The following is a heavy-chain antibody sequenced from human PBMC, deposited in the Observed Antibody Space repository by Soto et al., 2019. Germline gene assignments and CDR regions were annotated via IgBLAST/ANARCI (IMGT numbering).Heavy chain of an antibody. CDR1: GYTFTSYG. Sequence: ASVKVSCKGSGYTFTSYGISWVRQAPGQGLEWMGWISAYNGNTNYSQKFQGRVTITRDTSASTAYMELSSLRSEDTAVYYCARDIAFDIWGQGTMVTVSS. CDR2: ISAYNGNT. V-gene: IGHV1-18*01. CDR3: ARDIAFDI. J-gene: IGHJ3*02.